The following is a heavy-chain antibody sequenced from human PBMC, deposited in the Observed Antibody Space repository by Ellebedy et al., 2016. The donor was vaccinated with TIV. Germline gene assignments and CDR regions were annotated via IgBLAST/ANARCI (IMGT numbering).Heavy chain of an antibody. J-gene: IGHJ4*02. CDR2: IYSGGNT. V-gene: IGHV3-53*01. CDR3: ASSPSQGY. Sequence: GESLKISCAASGSSFSDSAMHWVRQAPGKGLEWVSVIYSGGNTFYAESVKGRFTISRDSSQNTLYLQMDSLRAEDTAVYYCASSPSQGYWGQGTLVTVSS. CDR1: GSSFSDSA.